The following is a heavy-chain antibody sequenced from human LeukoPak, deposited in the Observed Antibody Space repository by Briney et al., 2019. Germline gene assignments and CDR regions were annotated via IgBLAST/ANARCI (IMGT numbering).Heavy chain of an antibody. D-gene: IGHD3-16*01. J-gene: IGHJ5*02. CDR1: GGSISSRDHY. CDR3: ARRTLCCGERFDP. V-gene: IGHV4-31*03. CDR2: IFYSGNT. Sequence: PSQTLSLTCSVSGGSISSRDHYWSWIRQHPGKGLEWIGYIFYSGNTHYNPSLKSRGTISVDPSKNQFSLKLSSVTAADTAVYYCARRTLCCGERFDPWGQGTLVTVSS.